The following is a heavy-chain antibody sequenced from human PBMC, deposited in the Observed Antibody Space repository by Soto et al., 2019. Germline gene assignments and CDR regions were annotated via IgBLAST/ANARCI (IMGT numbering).Heavy chain of an antibody. CDR1: GGSISSYY. V-gene: IGHV4-59*01. CDR3: ARDAGYYDFWSGYYQPRYNWFDP. CDR2: IYYSGST. D-gene: IGHD3-3*01. Sequence: SETLSLTCTVSGGSISSYYWSWIRQPPGKGLEWIGYIYYSGSTNYNPSLKSRVTISVDTSKNQFSLKLSSVTAADTAVYYCARDAGYYDFWSGYYQPRYNWFDPWGQGTLVTVSS. J-gene: IGHJ5*02.